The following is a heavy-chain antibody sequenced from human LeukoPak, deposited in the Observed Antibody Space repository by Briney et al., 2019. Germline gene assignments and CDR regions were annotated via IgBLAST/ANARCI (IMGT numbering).Heavy chain of an antibody. CDR3: ARESAQEESWGYSYGYDYYGMDV. J-gene: IGHJ6*02. D-gene: IGHD5-18*01. CDR2: INHSGST. V-gene: IGHV4-34*01. CDR1: GGSFSGYY. Sequence: SETLSLTCAVYGGSFSGYYWSWIRQPPGKGLEWIGEINHSGSTNYNPSLKSRVTISVDTSKNQFSLKLSSVTAEDTAVYYCARESAQEESWGYSYGYDYYGMDVWGQGTTVTVSS.